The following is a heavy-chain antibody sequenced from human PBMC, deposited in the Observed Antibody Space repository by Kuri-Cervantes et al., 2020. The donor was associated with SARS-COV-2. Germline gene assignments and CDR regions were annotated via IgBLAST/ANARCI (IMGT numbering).Heavy chain of an antibody. CDR3: AKERGYGYGFDI. Sequence: GGSLRLSCTASGFTFNTYNMKWVRQAPGKGLEWVSGIGPSNTYIYYADSVKGRFIISRDNAKNSLFLQMNSLRAEDMAMYYCAKERGYGYGFDIWGQGTMVTVSS. D-gene: IGHD3-10*01. CDR2: IGPSNTYI. V-gene: IGHV3-21*04. CDR1: GFTFNTYN. J-gene: IGHJ3*02.